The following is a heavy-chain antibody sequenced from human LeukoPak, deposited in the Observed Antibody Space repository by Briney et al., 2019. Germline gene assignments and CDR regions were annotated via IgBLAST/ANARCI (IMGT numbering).Heavy chain of an antibody. CDR2: IYYSGST. Sequence: SETLSLTCTVSGGSISSSSHYWGWIRQPPGKGLEWIGSIYYSGSTYYNPSLKSRVTISVDTSKNQFSLKLSSVTAADTAVYYCARDGGIAAAGIDYWGQGTLVTVSS. CDR3: ARDGGIAAAGIDY. V-gene: IGHV4-39*07. J-gene: IGHJ4*02. CDR1: GGSISSSSHY. D-gene: IGHD6-13*01.